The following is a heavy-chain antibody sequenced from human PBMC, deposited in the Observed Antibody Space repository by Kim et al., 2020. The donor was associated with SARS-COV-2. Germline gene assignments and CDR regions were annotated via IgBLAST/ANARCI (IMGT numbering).Heavy chain of an antibody. CDR3: ARGLGGSGYEPLDY. V-gene: IGHV1-3*01. CDR2: INGGNGNT. CDR1: GYTFIAVNT. J-gene: IGHJ4*02. D-gene: IGHD5-12*01. Sequence: ASVKVSCKPSGYTFIAVNTIHWVRQAPGQRLEWMGWINGGNGNTRYSQRFQGRVTITRDTSGSTACMELSSLTSEDTAIYYCARGLGGSGYEPLDYWGQGTLVTVSS.